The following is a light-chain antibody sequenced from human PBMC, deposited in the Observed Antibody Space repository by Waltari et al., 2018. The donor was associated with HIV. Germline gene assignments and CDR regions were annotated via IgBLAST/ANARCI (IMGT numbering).Light chain of an antibody. Sequence: QSVLTQPPSVSGAPGQRVTISCTGSSSNIGAGYDVHWYQQLPGTAPKLLIYGNDNRPSGCPDRFAGCKSGTSASLAVTGLQAEDGADYYCQSYDSSLSGYVFGTGTKVTV. CDR1: SSNIGAGYD. CDR3: QSYDSSLSGYV. J-gene: IGLJ1*01. V-gene: IGLV1-40*01. CDR2: GND.